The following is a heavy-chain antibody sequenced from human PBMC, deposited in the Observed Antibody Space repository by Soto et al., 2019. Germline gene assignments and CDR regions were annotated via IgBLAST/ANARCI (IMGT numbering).Heavy chain of an antibody. Sequence: PGGSLRLSCAASGFTLSSSEMNWVRQAPGKGLEWVSYVGSSGNTKYYADSVKGRFTISRDNAKNSLYLQMNSLRAEDTAVYYCARGLEYYFKPGVFDSWGKGQWSPSLQ. V-gene: IGHV3-48*03. CDR2: VGSSGNTK. J-gene: IGHJ3*02. CDR3: ARGLEYYFKPGVFDS. D-gene: IGHD1-26*01. CDR1: GFTLSSSE.